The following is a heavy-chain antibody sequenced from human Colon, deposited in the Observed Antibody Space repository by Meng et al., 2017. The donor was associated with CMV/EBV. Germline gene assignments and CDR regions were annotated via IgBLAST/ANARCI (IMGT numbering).Heavy chain of an antibody. CDR2: INPNSGGT. Sequence: QVERVQSGAEVKKPGASVKVSCKASGYTFTGYYMHWVRQAPGQGLEWMGWINPNSGGTNYAQKFQGRVTMTRDTSISTAYMELSRLRSDDTAVYYCATVSSGYYLYFQHWGQGTLVTASS. CDR1: GYTFTGYY. D-gene: IGHD3-22*01. V-gene: IGHV1-2*02. J-gene: IGHJ1*01. CDR3: ATVSSGYYLYFQH.